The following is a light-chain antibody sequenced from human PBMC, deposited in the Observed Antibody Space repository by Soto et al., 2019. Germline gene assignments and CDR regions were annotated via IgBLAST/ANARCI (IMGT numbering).Light chain of an antibody. J-gene: IGKJ4*01. CDR1: QSLTNNY. CDR3: QQYGSSLPVT. V-gene: IGKV3-20*01. Sequence: IVLTQSPGTLSLYPGERATLSCRASQSLTNNYLAWYQQKPGQAPRLLIYAASSRATGIPDRFSGSGSETDFTLTISRLEPEDFAVYYCQQYGSSLPVTFGGGTKVDIK. CDR2: AAS.